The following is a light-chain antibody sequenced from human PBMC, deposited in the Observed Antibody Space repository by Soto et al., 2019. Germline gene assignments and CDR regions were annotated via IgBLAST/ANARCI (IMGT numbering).Light chain of an antibody. Sequence: QSALTQPPSVSGAPGQRVTISCTGSSSNIGAGYDVHWYQQFPGTAPKLLIYGNNNRPSGVPDRFSGSKSGTSASLAITGLQAEDEADSYCQSYDTRLSAVYVFGPGTKLTVL. V-gene: IGLV1-40*01. J-gene: IGLJ1*01. CDR1: SSNIGAGYD. CDR3: QSYDTRLSAVYV. CDR2: GNN.